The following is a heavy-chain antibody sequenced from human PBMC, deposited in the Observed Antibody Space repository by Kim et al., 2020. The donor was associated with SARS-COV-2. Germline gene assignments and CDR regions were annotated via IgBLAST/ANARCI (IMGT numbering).Heavy chain of an antibody. Sequence: GGSLRLSCAASGFTFSSYGMHWVRQAPGKGLEWVAVISYDGSNKYYADSVKGRFTISRDNSKNTLYLQMNSLRAEDTAVYYCATDLDTAMVGDIDYWGQGTLVTVSS. CDR2: ISYDGSNK. J-gene: IGHJ4*02. CDR3: ATDLDTAMVGDIDY. V-gene: IGHV3-30*03. CDR1: GFTFSSYG. D-gene: IGHD5-18*01.